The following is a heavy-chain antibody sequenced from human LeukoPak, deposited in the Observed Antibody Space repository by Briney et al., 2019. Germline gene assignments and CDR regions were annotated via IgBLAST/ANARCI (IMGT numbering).Heavy chain of an antibody. CDR2: IRSKANSYAT. Sequence: GGSLRLSCAASGFTFSGSAMHWVRQASGKGLEWVGRIRSKANSYATAYAASVKGRFTISRDDSKNTAYLQMNSLKTEDTAVHYCTRLGPIAAREWGQGTPVTVSS. D-gene: IGHD6-6*01. J-gene: IGHJ4*02. V-gene: IGHV3-73*01. CDR1: GFTFSGSA. CDR3: TRLGPIAARE.